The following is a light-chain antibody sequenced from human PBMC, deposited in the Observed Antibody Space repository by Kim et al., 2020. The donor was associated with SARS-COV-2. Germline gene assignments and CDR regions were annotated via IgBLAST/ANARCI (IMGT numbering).Light chain of an antibody. V-gene: IGLV3-1*01. J-gene: IGLJ2*01. CDR1: KLGDKY. Sequence: SYELTQPPSVSVSPGQTASITCSGDKLGDKYASWYQQKPGQSPVVVIYQDTKRPSGIPEPFSGSNSGNTATLTISGTQAMDEADYYCQAWDSSTSVVFGGGTQLTVL. CDR2: QDT. CDR3: QAWDSSTSVV.